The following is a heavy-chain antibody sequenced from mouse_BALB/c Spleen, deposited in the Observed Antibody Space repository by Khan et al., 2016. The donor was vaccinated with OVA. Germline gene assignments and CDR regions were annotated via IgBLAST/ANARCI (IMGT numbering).Heavy chain of an antibody. D-gene: IGHD1-1*02. CDR2: ITTYTGEP. J-gene: IGHJ1*01. CDR1: GYSFTNYG. V-gene: IGHV9-3-1*01. CDR3: ASGGYWYFDV. Sequence: QIQLVQSGPEVKKPGETVKISCKASGYSFTNYGMNWVRQAPGKGLKWMGWITTYTGEPTYADDFKGRFAFSLETSASTAYLQINNLKNEDTATDFCASGGYWYFDVWGAGTTVTVSS.